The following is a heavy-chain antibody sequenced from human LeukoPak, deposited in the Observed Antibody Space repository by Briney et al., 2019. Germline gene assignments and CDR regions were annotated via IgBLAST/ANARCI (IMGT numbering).Heavy chain of an antibody. CDR3: ARESSTTQTNLFDY. V-gene: IGHV4-59*11. D-gene: IGHD1-14*01. Sequence: PSETLSLTCTVSGDSITSRSYWSWIRQPPGKGLEWIGYLRHSGNTNHNSSFRGRATFSLDTSKNQFSLILRSVTAADTAIYFCARESSTTQTNLFDYWGRGTLVTVSS. J-gene: IGHJ4*02. CDR2: LRHSGNT. CDR1: GDSITSRSY.